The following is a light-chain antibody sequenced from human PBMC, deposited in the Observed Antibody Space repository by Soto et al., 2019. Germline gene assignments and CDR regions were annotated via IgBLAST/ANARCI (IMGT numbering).Light chain of an antibody. V-gene: IGKV3-20*01. CDR2: SAS. CDR3: QYYDASQGIT. CDR1: QRVDSTY. J-gene: IGKJ5*01. Sequence: EIVLTQSPGTLSLSPGEIAMLYCSASQRVDSTYLAWYQQKPGQAPRLLIYSASSRAAGIPDAFSGSGSGADFTLTISRLEPEDLAVYYCQYYDASQGITFGQGTRLEI.